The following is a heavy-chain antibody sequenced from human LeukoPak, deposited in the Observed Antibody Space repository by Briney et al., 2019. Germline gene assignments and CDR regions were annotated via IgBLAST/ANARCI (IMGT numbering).Heavy chain of an antibody. CDR3: ASPCSGGSCYEGYFDY. D-gene: IGHD2-15*01. CDR1: GGTFSSYA. V-gene: IGHV1-69*13. Sequence: SVKVSCKASGGTFSSYAVSWVRQAPGQGLEWMGGIIPIFGTADYAQKFQGRVTITADESTSTAYMELSSLRSEDTAVYYCASPCSGGSCYEGYFDYWGQGTLVTVSS. J-gene: IGHJ4*02. CDR2: IIPIFGTA.